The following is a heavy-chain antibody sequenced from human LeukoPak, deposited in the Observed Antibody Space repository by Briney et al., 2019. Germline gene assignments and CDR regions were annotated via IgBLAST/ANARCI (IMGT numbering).Heavy chain of an antibody. J-gene: IGHJ4*02. D-gene: IGHD6-13*01. CDR2: IILIFGTA. V-gene: IGHV1-69*05. CDR1: GGTFSSYA. Sequence: SVKVSCKASGGTFSSYAISWVRQAPGQGLEWMGGIILIFGTANYAQKFQGRVTITTDESTSTVYMELSSLRSEDTAVYYCASHRRYSSSWYSYFDYWGQGTLVTVSS. CDR3: ASHRRYSSSWYSYFDY.